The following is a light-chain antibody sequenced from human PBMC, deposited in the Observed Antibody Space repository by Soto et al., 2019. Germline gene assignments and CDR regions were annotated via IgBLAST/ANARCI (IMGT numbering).Light chain of an antibody. CDR2: GAS. CDR1: QSVSSY. V-gene: IGKV3-15*01. Sequence: DIVLTQSPATLSLSPLARATLPCRASQSVSSYLAWYQQKPGQPPRLLIYGASTRATGIPARFSGSGSGTEFTLTISSLQSEDFAVYYCQQYNNWPPWTFGQGTKVDIK. CDR3: QQYNNWPPWT. J-gene: IGKJ1*01.